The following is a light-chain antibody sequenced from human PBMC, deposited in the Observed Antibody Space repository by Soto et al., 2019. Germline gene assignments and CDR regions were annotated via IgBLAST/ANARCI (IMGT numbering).Light chain of an antibody. J-gene: IGKJ4*01. V-gene: IGKV3-15*01. CDR3: QQYNNWPPLT. Sequence: EIVMTQSPATLSVSPGDRATLSCRASQSVSSNFAWYQQKPGQAPRLLISGASPRATGIPARFSGSGSGTEVTLTISSLQSEDFAVYYGQQYNNWPPLTFGGGTKVEIK. CDR1: QSVSSN. CDR2: GAS.